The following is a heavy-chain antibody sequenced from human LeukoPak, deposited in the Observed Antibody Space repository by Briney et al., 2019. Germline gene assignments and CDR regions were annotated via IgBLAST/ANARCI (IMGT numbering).Heavy chain of an antibody. CDR1: GGSISSHF. Sequence: SETLSLTCTVSGGSISSHFWSWIRQPPGKGLEWIGYIYYSGSTDYNPSLKSRVTISVDTSKNQFSLNLSSVTAADTAVYYCAKGSSWYNYWGQGTLVTVSS. D-gene: IGHD6-13*01. CDR2: IYYSGST. J-gene: IGHJ4*02. CDR3: AKGSSWYNY. V-gene: IGHV4-59*11.